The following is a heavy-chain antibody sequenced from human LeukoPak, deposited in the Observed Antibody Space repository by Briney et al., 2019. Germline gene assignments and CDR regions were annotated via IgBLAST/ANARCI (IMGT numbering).Heavy chain of an antibody. V-gene: IGHV4-39*01. J-gene: IGHJ4*02. CDR2: TYRSGST. CDR1: GGSISFSLYD. D-gene: IGHD1-26*01. Sequence: SETLSLTCTVSGGSISFSLYDWGWIRQPPGKGLEWIGSTYRSGSTYYNPSLKSRVTISIDTSKNQFSLKMTSVTAADTAVYYCARGGGSYWGQGTLVTVSS. CDR3: ARGGGSY.